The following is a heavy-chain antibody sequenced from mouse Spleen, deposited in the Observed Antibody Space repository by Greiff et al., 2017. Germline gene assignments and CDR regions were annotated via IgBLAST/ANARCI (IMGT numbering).Heavy chain of an antibody. CDR3: ARSYGNPFAY. CDR2: INPSTGGT. CDR1: GYSFTGYY. Sequence: VQLQQSGPELVKPGASVKISCKASGYSFTGYYMNWVKQSPEKSLEWIGEINPSTGGTTYNQKFKAKATLTVDKSSSTAYMQLKSLTSEDSAVYYCARSYGNPFAYWGQGTLVTVSA. J-gene: IGHJ3*01. V-gene: IGHV1-42*01. D-gene: IGHD2-10*02.